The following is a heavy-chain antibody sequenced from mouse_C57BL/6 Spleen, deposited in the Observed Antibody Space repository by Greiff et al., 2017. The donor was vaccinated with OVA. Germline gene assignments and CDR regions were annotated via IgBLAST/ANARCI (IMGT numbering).Heavy chain of an antibody. J-gene: IGHJ2*01. CDR3: ATLYYSGFDY. CDR1: GYTFTSYW. V-gene: IGHV1-59*01. CDR2: IDPSDSYT. Sequence: QVQLQQPGAELVRPGTSVKLSCKASGYTFTSYWMHWVKQRPGQGLEWIGVIDPSDSYTNYNQKFKGKATLTVDTSSSTAYMQLSSLTSEDSAIYYCATLYYSGFDYWGQGTTLTVSS. D-gene: IGHD1-1*01.